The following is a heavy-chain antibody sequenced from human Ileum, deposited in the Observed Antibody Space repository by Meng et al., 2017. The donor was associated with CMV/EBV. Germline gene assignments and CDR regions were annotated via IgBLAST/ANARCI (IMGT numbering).Heavy chain of an antibody. CDR2: IKQDGSEK. Sequence: RRACADSGCTLSSYGMHWVRQDPGKGLEWVANIKQDGSEKYYVDSVKGRFTISRDNAKNSLYLQMNSLRAEDTAVYYCARDFQVYRHWGQGTLVTVSS. V-gene: IGHV3-7*01. D-gene: IGHD2-8*01. CDR1: GCTLSSYG. J-gene: IGHJ4*02. CDR3: ARDFQVYRH.